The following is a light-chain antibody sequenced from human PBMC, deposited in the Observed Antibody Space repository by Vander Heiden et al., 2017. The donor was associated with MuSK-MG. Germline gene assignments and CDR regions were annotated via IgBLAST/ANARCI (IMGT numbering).Light chain of an antibody. CDR2: YDR. V-gene: IGLV3-21*04. CDR1: NIGSKG. CDR3: QVWDTGSDHWV. J-gene: IGLJ3*02. Sequence: SSVLTQTPSVSVPPGETARISCGGHNIGSKGVHWYQQKPGQAPILVIFYDRERPSTIPERFSGSTSGNTATLTVTRAEAGDEADYYCQVWDTGSDHWVFGGGTKLTVL.